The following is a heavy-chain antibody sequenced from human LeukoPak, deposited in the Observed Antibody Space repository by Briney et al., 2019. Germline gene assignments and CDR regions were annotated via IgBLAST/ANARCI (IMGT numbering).Heavy chain of an antibody. Sequence: PSETLSLTCTVSGYSISSGYYWGWIRQPPGKGLEWIGSIYHSGSTYYNPSLKSRVTISVDTSKNQFSLKLSSVTAADTAVYYCARGYCSSTSCYDPNWFDPWGQGTLVTVSS. CDR3: ARGYCSSTSCYDPNWFDP. V-gene: IGHV4-38-2*02. D-gene: IGHD2-2*01. CDR2: IYHSGST. J-gene: IGHJ5*02. CDR1: GYSISSGYY.